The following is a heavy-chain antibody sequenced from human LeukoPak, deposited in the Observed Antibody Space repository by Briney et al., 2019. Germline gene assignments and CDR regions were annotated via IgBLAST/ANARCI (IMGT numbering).Heavy chain of an antibody. D-gene: IGHD6-19*01. J-gene: IGHJ3*02. CDR1: GFTFSSYG. CDR3: ARDGEQWLLDAFDI. Sequence: GGSLRLSCAASGFTFSSYGMHWVRQAPGKGLEWVAVIWYDGSNKYYADSVKGRFTISRDNSKNTLYLQMNSLRAEDTAVYYCARDGEQWLLDAFDIWGQGTMVTVSS. V-gene: IGHV3-33*01. CDR2: IWYDGSNK.